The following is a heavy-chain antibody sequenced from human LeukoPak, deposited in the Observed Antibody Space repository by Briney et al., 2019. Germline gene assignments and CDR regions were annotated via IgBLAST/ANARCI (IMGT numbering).Heavy chain of an antibody. D-gene: IGHD3-10*01. CDR1: GFTFSNAW. V-gene: IGHV3-20*01. J-gene: IGHJ4*01. CDR3: ARVVGSGSYYNPQQD. CDR2: INWNGDCT. Sequence: PGGSLRLSCAASGFTFSNAWMSWVRQAPGKGLEWVSGINWNGDCTGYADSVKGRFTISRDNAKNSLYLQMNSLRAEDTALYHCARVVGSGSYYNPQQDWGHGILVTVSS.